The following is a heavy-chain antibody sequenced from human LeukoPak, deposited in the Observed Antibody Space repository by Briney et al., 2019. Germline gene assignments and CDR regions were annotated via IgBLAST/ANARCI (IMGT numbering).Heavy chain of an antibody. Sequence: GGSLRLSCAASGFTFSSYAMHWVRQAPGKGLEWVAVISYDGSNKYYADSVKGRFTISRDNSKSTLYLQMSSLRAEDTAVYYCARDLGPVATAGTEFDYWGQGTLVTVSS. CDR2: ISYDGSNK. J-gene: IGHJ4*02. V-gene: IGHV3-30*04. CDR1: GFTFSSYA. CDR3: ARDLGPVATAGTEFDY. D-gene: IGHD6-13*01.